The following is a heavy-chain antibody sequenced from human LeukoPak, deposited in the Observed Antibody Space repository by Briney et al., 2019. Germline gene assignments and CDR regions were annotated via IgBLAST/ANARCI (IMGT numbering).Heavy chain of an antibody. J-gene: IGHJ6*02. CDR2: INPSGGST. D-gene: IGHD6-13*01. Sequence: ASVKVSCKASGYTFTSYYMHWVRQAPGQGLEWMGIINPSGGSTSYAQKFQGRVTMTRDTSTSTVYMELSSLRSEDTAVYYCARAARAGIAAGNGYYYGMDVWGQGTTVTVSS. CDR1: GYTFTSYY. CDR3: ARAARAGIAAGNGYYYGMDV. V-gene: IGHV1-46*01.